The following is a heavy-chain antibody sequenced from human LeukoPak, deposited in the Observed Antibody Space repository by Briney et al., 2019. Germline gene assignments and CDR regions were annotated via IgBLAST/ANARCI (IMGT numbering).Heavy chain of an antibody. CDR1: GYTLTELS. D-gene: IGHD3-10*01. J-gene: IGHJ4*02. CDR2: FDPEDGET. CDR3: ATPSGMSSDKSTYFDY. V-gene: IGHV1-24*01. Sequence: ASVKVSFKVSGYTLTELSMHWVRQAPGKGLGWMGGFDPEDGETIYAQKFQGRVTMTEDTSTDTAYMELSSLRSEDTAVYYCATPSGMSSDKSTYFDYWGQGTLVTVSS.